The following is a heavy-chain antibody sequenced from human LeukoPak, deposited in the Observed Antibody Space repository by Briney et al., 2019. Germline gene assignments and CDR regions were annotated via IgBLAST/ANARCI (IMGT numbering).Heavy chain of an antibody. CDR3: ARDLNSSGYFDAFDI. CDR1: GYTFINYG. V-gene: IGHV1-18*04. J-gene: IGHJ3*02. CDR2: ISAENGNT. D-gene: IGHD3-22*01. Sequence: GASVRVSCKASGYTFINYGISWVRQAPGQGLEWMGWISAENGNTGYVENLQGRVTMTTDTSSSTVYMELSSLRSEDTAVYYCARDLNSSGYFDAFDIWGQGTMVTVSS.